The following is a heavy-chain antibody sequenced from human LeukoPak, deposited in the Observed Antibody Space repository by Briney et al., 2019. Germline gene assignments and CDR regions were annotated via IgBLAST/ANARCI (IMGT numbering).Heavy chain of an antibody. V-gene: IGHV4-59*01. CDR1: GGSISSYY. D-gene: IGHD1-26*01. J-gene: IGHJ2*01. CDR3: ARNGGSYLRGYWYFDL. CDR2: IYYSGST. Sequence: SETLSLTCTVSGGSISSYYWSWIRQRPGKGLEWIGYIYYSGSTNYNPSLKSRVTISVDTSKNQFSLKLSSVTAADTAVYYCARNGGSYLRGYWYFDLWGRGTLVTVSS.